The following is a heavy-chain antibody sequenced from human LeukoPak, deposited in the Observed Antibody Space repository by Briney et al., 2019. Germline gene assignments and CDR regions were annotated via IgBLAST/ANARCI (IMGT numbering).Heavy chain of an antibody. V-gene: IGHV1-24*01. J-gene: IGHJ4*02. CDR2: FDPEDGET. Sequence: ASVKVSCKVSGYTLTELSMHWVRQAPGKGLEWMGGFDPEDGETIYAQKFQGRVTMTEDTSTDTAYMELSSLRSEDTAVYYCATGDRYCSSTSCSTFDYWGQGTLVTVSS. CDR1: GYTLTELS. D-gene: IGHD2-2*01. CDR3: ATGDRYCSSTSCSTFDY.